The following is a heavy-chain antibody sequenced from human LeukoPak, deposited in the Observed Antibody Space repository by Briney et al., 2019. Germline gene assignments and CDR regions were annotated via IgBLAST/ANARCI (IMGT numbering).Heavy chain of an antibody. Sequence: GGSLRLSCAASGFTFSSYAMHWVRQAPGKGLEWVAVISYDGSNKYYADSVKGRFTISRDNSKNTLYLQMNSLRAEDTAVYYCARGGYDFWSGYYTYYYYGMDVWGQGTTVTVSS. V-gene: IGHV3-30-3*01. CDR2: ISYDGSNK. CDR1: GFTFSSYA. D-gene: IGHD3-3*01. CDR3: ARGGYDFWSGYYTYYYYGMDV. J-gene: IGHJ6*02.